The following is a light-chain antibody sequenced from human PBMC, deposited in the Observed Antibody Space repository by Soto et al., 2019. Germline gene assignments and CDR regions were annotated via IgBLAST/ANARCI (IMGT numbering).Light chain of an antibody. CDR2: GAS. Sequence: DIVMTQSPATLSVSPGEGGTLSYRASQSVSSKLAWYQQKPGQAPRLLIYGASTRATGIPARFSGSVCGTEFTLTISSLQSEDLAVYYGQQYNNWPPITFGQGTRLEIK. J-gene: IGKJ5*01. V-gene: IGKV3-15*01. CDR1: QSVSSK. CDR3: QQYNNWPPIT.